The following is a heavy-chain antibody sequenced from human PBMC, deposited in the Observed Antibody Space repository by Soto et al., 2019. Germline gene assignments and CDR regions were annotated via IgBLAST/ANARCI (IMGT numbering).Heavy chain of an antibody. CDR3: TTDGTVRVRWDFNY. Sequence: GGSLRLSCAASGFTFSNAWMSWVRQAPGKGLEWVGRIKSKTDGGTTDYAAPVKGRFTISRDDSKNTLYLQMNSLKTEDSAVYYCTTDGTVRVRWDFNYWGQEPLDTVS. D-gene: IGHD1-26*01. J-gene: IGHJ4*02. V-gene: IGHV3-15*01. CDR2: IKSKTDGGTT. CDR1: GFTFSNAW.